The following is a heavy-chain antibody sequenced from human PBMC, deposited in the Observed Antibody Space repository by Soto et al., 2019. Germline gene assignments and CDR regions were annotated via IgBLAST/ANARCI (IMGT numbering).Heavy chain of an antibody. CDR3: ARDIGSSNWFDP. CDR1: GGSIRSSNW. V-gene: IGHV4-4*02. Sequence: PSETLSLTCAVSGGSIRSSNWWSWVRQPPGKGLEWIGEIFHSGSTNYNPSLKSRVTISVDKSKNQFSLILSSLTAADTAVYYCARDIGSSNWFDPWGQEILVTVSS. J-gene: IGHJ5*02. D-gene: IGHD1-26*01. CDR2: IFHSGST.